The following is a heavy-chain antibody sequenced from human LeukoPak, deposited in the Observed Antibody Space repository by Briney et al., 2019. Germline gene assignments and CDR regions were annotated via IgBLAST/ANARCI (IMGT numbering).Heavy chain of an antibody. V-gene: IGHV1-3*01. Sequence: ASVKVSCKASGYTFTSYAMHWVRQAPGQRLEWMGWINAGNGNTKYSQKFQGRVTITRDTSASTAYMELSSLRSEDTAVYYCARLYCSSTSCYEAGWFDPWGQGTLVTVSS. CDR2: INAGNGNT. CDR1: GYTFTSYA. CDR3: ARLYCSSTSCYEAGWFDP. J-gene: IGHJ5*02. D-gene: IGHD2-2*01.